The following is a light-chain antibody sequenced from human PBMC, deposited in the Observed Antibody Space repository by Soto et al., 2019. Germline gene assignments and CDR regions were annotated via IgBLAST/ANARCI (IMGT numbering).Light chain of an antibody. CDR1: TSNIGNNA. CDR3: AAWDDSLNGRV. Sequence: QSVLTQPPSASGAPGQRVTISCSGSTSNIGNNAVNWYQQLPGTAPKVLIYNTNPRPSGLPGRFSGSKSGTSASLAISGLQSEDEADYYCAAWDDSLNGRVFGAGTKLTVL. CDR2: NTN. V-gene: IGLV1-44*01. J-gene: IGLJ3*02.